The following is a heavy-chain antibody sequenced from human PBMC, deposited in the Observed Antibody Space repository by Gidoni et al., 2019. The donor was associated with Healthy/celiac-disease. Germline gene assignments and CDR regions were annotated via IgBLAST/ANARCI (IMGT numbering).Heavy chain of an antibody. CDR1: GFTFSSYA. CDR3: AKRGITKDSSGLGGFDP. D-gene: IGHD3-22*01. J-gene: IGHJ5*02. CDR2: ISGSGGST. V-gene: IGHV3-23*01. Sequence: EVQLLESGGGLVQPGGSLRLSCAASGFTFSSYAMSWVRPAPGKGLEWVSAISGSGGSTYYADSVKGRFTISRDNSKNTLYLQMNSLRAEDTAVYYCAKRGITKDSSGLGGFDPWGQGTLVTVSS.